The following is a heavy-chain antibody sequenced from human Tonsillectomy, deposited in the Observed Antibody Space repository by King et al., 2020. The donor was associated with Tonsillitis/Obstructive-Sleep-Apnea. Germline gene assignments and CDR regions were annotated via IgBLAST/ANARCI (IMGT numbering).Heavy chain of an antibody. CDR3: ARVGGLSSSSASDAFDV. Sequence: VQLQQWGAVLLKPSETLSLTCAVYGGSFSGYYWTWIRQPPGKGLEWIGEINRGGSTNPNPSLKSRVTISVDTSKNQFSLKMRSVTAADTAVYYCARVGGLSSSSASDAFDVWGLGTMVTVSS. CDR2: INRGGST. J-gene: IGHJ3*01. CDR1: GGSFSGYY. D-gene: IGHD6-6*01. V-gene: IGHV4-34*01.